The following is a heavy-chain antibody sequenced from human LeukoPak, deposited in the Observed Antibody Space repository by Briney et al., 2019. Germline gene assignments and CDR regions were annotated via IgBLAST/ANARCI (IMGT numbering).Heavy chain of an antibody. Sequence: GVSLRLSRAASGFTFTDYYMSWIRQAPGKGLEWVSYISISSTTIYYADSVKGRFTFSRDNAKNSLYLQMNSLRDEDTAVYYCARAGRLQYGDYVAFDYWGQGTLVTVSS. D-gene: IGHD4-17*01. CDR3: ARAGRLQYGDYVAFDY. CDR2: ISISSTTI. V-gene: IGHV3-11*01. J-gene: IGHJ4*02. CDR1: GFTFTDYY.